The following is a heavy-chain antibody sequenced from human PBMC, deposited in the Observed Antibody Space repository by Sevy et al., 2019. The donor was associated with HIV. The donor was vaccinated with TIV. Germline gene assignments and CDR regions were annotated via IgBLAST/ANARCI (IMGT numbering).Heavy chain of an antibody. D-gene: IGHD2-21*01. V-gene: IGHV3-30*02. CDR1: GFSFSSYG. J-gene: IGHJ4*02. Sequence: GSLRLSCAASGFSFSSYGMHWVRQAPGKGLEWMSYIQYDGSNKDYADSVKGRFTISRDNSKNTLYLQMNSVRVEDTAVFYCVKEGGGEGGDHWGQGTLVTVSS. CDR3: VKEGGGEGGDH. CDR2: IQYDGSNK.